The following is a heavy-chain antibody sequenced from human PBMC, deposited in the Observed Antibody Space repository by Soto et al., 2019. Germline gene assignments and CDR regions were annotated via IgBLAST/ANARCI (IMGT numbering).Heavy chain of an antibody. CDR3: AKDRTWQQLWSDY. D-gene: IGHD6-13*01. J-gene: IGHJ4*02. Sequence: HPGGSLRLSCAASGFTFSSYAMSWVRQAPGKGLEWVSAISGSGGSTYYADSVKGRFTISRDNSKNTLYLQMNSLRAEDTAVYYCAKDRTWQQLWSDYWGQGTLVTVSS. CDR1: GFTFSSYA. V-gene: IGHV3-23*01. CDR2: ISGSGGST.